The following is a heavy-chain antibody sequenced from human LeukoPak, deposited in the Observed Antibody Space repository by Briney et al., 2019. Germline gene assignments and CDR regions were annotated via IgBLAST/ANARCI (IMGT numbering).Heavy chain of an antibody. V-gene: IGHV4-34*01. D-gene: IGHD1-14*01. J-gene: IGHJ5*02. CDR3: ARGLTPGMDWFDP. CDR2: INHSGST. CDR1: GGSISGYY. Sequence: SETLSLTCAVYGGSISGYYWSWIRQPPGKGLEWIGEINHSGSTNYNPSPKSRVTISVDTSKNQFSLKLSSVTAADTAVYYCARGLTPGMDWFDPWGQGTLVTVSS.